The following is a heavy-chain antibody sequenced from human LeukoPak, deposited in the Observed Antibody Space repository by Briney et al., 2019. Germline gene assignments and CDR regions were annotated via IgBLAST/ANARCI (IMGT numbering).Heavy chain of an antibody. CDR3: ARGRQDVTMIVVVMTAVSYYLDV. CDR1: GGSFRVYY. CDR2: MNPCGST. Sequence: SQSLSLTPAVYGGSFRVYYWTCIPETPEKGLVCSGEMNPCGSTSYNPSLKSRITISVDTSKSQFSLKLSSVTAADTAVYYCARGRQDVTMIVVVMTAVSYYLDVWGKGTMVTVS. J-gene: IGHJ6*03. D-gene: IGHD3-22*01. V-gene: IGHV4-34*01.